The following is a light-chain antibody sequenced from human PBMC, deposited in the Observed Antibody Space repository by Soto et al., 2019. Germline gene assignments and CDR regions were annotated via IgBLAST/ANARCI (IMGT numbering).Light chain of an antibody. V-gene: IGKV1-39*01. CDR2: DAS. Sequence: DIQMTQSPSSLSASVGDRVTITCRASQRINNYLGWYQEKPGKAPNLLIFDASTLQSGVPSRFSGSGSGTDFTLTISSLQPDDFATYYCLQSYRSRLTFGGGTKVDI. CDR1: QRINNY. CDR3: LQSYRSRLT. J-gene: IGKJ4*02.